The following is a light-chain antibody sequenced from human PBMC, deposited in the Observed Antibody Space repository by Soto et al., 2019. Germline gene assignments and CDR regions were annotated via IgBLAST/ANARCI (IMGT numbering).Light chain of an antibody. CDR3: QQRSNWPLT. Sequence: EIVFTQSPATLSLSPGERATLSCRATQSVRSSLAWYLQQPGQAPRLLIYDASKRATGIPARFSGSGSGTDFTLTISSLEPKDFAVYYCQQRSNWPLTFGQGTRLEIK. J-gene: IGKJ5*01. CDR2: DAS. CDR1: QSVRSS. V-gene: IGKV3-11*01.